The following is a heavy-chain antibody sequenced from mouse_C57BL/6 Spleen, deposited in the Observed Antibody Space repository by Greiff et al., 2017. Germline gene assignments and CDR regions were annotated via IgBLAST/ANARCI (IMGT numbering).Heavy chain of an antibody. J-gene: IGHJ3*01. CDR1: GFSLTSYG. Sequence: QVQLQESGPGLVAPSQSLSITCTVSGFSLTSYGVDWVRQSPGKGLEWLGVIWGVGSTNYNSALKSRLSISKNNAKSQLFIKMNSLHAVDTAMYYCSSEGGSRGFAYWGQGTLVTVSA. D-gene: IGHD1-1*01. CDR3: SSEGGSRGFAY. V-gene: IGHV2-6*01. CDR2: IWGVGST.